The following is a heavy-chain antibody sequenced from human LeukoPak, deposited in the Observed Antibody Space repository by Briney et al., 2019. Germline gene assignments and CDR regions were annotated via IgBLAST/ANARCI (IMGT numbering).Heavy chain of an antibody. J-gene: IGHJ4*02. CDR2: IYYSGST. V-gene: IGHV4-59*01. D-gene: IGHD3-16*01. CDR1: GGSISSYY. CDR3: ARGDPTTGDPMFDY. Sequence: PSETLSLTCTVSGGSISSYYWSWIQQPPGKGLEWIGYIYYSGSTNYNPSLKSRVTISVDTSKNQFSLKLSSVTAADTAVYYCARGDPTTGDPMFDYWGQGTLVTVSS.